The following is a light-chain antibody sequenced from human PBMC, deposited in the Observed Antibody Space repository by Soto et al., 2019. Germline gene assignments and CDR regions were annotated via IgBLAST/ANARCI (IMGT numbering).Light chain of an antibody. V-gene: IGKV3-15*01. CDR1: QNIGSD. Sequence: EIVMTQSPATLSVSPGERATLSCRASQNIGSDLAWYQQKPGQAPRVLIYGASTRVTGIPARFSASGSGTEFTLTISSLQSEDFAVYYCQQYDNWPPFTFGQGTKLEIK. J-gene: IGKJ2*01. CDR2: GAS. CDR3: QQYDNWPPFT.